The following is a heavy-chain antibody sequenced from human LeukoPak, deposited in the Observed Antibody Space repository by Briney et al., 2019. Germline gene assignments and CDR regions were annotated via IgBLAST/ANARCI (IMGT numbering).Heavy chain of an antibody. J-gene: IGHJ6*02. CDR1: AYTVTSYY. Sequence: GASVKVSCKASAYTVTSYYMHWVRQAPGQGLEWMGILNPSGGSTSYAQKFQGRATLTRATSTSTVYMELSSLRSEDTAVYYCASVYNYGMDVWGQGTTVIVSS. CDR2: LNPSGGST. CDR3: ASVYNYGMDV. V-gene: IGHV1-46*01.